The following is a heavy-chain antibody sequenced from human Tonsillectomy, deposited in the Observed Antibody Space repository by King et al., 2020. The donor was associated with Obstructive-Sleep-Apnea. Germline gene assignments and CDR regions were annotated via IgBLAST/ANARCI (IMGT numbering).Heavy chain of an antibody. CDR1: GGSFSGYY. D-gene: IGHD2-2*01. J-gene: IGHJ4*02. CDR2: INHSGST. V-gene: IGHV4-34*01. CDR3: ARKGGIVVVPAAIGDYFDY. Sequence: VQLPQWGAGLLKPSETLSLTCAVYGGSFSGYYWSWIRQPPGKGLEWIGEINHSGSTNYNPSLKSRVTISVDTSKNQFSLKLSSVTAADTAVYYCARKGGIVVVPAAIGDYFDYWGQGTLVTVSS.